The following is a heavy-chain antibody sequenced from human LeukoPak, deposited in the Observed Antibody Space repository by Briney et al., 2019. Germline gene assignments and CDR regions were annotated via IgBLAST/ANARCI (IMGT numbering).Heavy chain of an antibody. V-gene: IGHV3-30-3*01. CDR3: ARGGCCRDGYNYGNY. Sequence: PGRSLRLSCAASGFTFSSYAMHWVRQAPGKGLEWVAVISYDGSNKYYADSVKGRFTISRDNYKNTLYLQMNSLRTEDTAVYYCARGGCCRDGYNYGNYWGQGTLVTVSS. J-gene: IGHJ4*02. CDR2: ISYDGSNK. CDR1: GFTFSSYA. D-gene: IGHD5-24*01.